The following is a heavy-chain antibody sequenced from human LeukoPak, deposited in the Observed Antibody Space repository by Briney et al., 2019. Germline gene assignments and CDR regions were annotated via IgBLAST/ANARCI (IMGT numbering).Heavy chain of an antibody. J-gene: IGHJ4*02. CDR1: GYTSTSYY. CDR3: ARTRGDSDYELDY. V-gene: IGHV1-46*01. Sequence: ASVKVSCKASGYTSTSYYMHWVRQAPGQGLEWMGIINPSGGTTRHAQRFQGRVTMTRDTSTSTVYMELSSLRSEDTAVYYCARTRGDSDYELDYWGQGTLVTVSS. D-gene: IGHD5-12*01. CDR2: INPSGGTT.